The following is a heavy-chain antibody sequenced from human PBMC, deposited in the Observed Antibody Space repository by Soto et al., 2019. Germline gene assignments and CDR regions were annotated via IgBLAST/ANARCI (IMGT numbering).Heavy chain of an antibody. Sequence: VGSLRLSCAASGFTFSSYSMNWVLQAPGKGLEWVSYISSSSTIYYADSVKGRFTISRDNAKNSLYLQMNSLRDEDTAVYYCARPGVYCGGDCYYDAFDIWGQGTMVTVSS. CDR2: ISSSSTI. CDR3: ARPGVYCGGDCYYDAFDI. V-gene: IGHV3-48*02. CDR1: GFTFSSYS. D-gene: IGHD2-21*02. J-gene: IGHJ3*02.